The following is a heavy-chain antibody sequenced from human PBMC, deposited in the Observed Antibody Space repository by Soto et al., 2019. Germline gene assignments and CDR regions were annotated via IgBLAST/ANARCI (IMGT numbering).Heavy chain of an antibody. J-gene: IGHJ4*02. CDR2: ISGSGGST. D-gene: IGHD5-18*01. CDR3: AKIPPGYSYGYCYFDY. Sequence: EVQLLESGGGLVQPGGSLRLSCAASGFTFSSYAMSWVRQAPGKGLEWVSAISGSGGSTYYADSVKGRFTISRDNSKNTLYLQMNSLRAEDTAVYYCAKIPPGYSYGYCYFDYWGQGTLVTVSS. CDR1: GFTFSSYA. V-gene: IGHV3-23*01.